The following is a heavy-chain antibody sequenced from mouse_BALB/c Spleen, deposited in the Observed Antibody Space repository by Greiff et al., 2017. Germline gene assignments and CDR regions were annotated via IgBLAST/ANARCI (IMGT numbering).Heavy chain of an antibody. CDR1: GYSITSDYA. CDR2: ISYSGST. Sequence: EVQLQESGPGLVKPSQSLSLTCTVTGYSITSDYAWNWIRQFPGNKLEWMGYISYSGSTSYNPSLKSRISITRDTSKNQFFLQLNSVTTEDTATYYCARIGTTVVGDYWGQGTTLTVSS. J-gene: IGHJ2*01. CDR3: ARIGTTVVGDY. D-gene: IGHD1-1*01. V-gene: IGHV3-2*02.